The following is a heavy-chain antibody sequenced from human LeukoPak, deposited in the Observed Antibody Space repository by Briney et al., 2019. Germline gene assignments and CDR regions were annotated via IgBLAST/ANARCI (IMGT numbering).Heavy chain of an antibody. Sequence: LKPSETLSLTCAVYGGSFSGYYWSWIRQPPGKGLEWVGEINHSGSTNYNPSLKSRVTISVDTSKNQFSLKLSSVTAADTAVYYCASGLTMVRGVMDVWGKGTTVTVSS. J-gene: IGHJ6*04. CDR3: ASGLTMVRGVMDV. CDR2: INHSGST. CDR1: GGSFSGYY. V-gene: IGHV4-34*01. D-gene: IGHD3-10*01.